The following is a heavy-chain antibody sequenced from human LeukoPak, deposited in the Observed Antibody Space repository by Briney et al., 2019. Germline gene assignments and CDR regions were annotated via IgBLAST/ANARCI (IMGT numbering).Heavy chain of an antibody. CDR1: GFTFSTYA. Sequence: GGSLRLSCAASGFTFSTYAMSWVRQAPGKGLEWVSSIAGSGGSSYYADSVKGRFSISRDNSKNTLYVQMNSLRAEDTAVYYCAKDRGWFGGSLANFDSWGQGTLVTVSS. CDR2: IAGSGGSS. V-gene: IGHV3-23*01. J-gene: IGHJ4*02. D-gene: IGHD3-10*01. CDR3: AKDRGWFGGSLANFDS.